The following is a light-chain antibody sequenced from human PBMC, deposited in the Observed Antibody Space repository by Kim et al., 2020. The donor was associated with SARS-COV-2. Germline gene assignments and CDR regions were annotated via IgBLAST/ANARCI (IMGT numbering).Light chain of an antibody. V-gene: IGKV3-11*01. J-gene: IGKJ4*01. CDR1: QSISVS. Sequence: EIVLTQSPATLSLSPGDRATLSCRASQSISVSLAWYQQKPGQIPRVLIHDASNRATGIPARFSGSGSGTDFTHTISSLEPEDFAVYYCQQSSAWPLTFGGGTRVEIK. CDR3: QQSSAWPLT. CDR2: DAS.